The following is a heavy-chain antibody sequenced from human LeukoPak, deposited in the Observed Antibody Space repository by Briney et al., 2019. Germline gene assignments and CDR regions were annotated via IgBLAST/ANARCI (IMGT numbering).Heavy chain of an antibody. V-gene: IGHV3-23*01. CDR2: ISGSGGST. J-gene: IGHJ4*02. CDR1: GFTFSSYA. Sequence: GGSLRLSCAASGFTFSSYAMSRVRQAPGKGLEWVSAISGSGGSTYYADSVKGRFTISRDTSKNTLYLQMNSLRAEDTAVYYCAKDDCSGGSCYSNYWGQGTLVTVSS. D-gene: IGHD2-15*01. CDR3: AKDDCSGGSCYSNY.